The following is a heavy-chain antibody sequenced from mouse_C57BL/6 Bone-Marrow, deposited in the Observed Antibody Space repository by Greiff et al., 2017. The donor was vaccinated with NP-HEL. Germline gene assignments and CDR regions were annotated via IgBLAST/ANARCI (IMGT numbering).Heavy chain of an antibody. D-gene: IGHD1-1*01. V-gene: IGHV1-52*01. Sequence: QVQLQQPGAELVRPGSSMKLSCKASGYTFTSYWMHWVKQRPIQGLEWIGNIDPSDSETHYNQKFKDKATLTVDKSSSTAYMQLSSLTSEDSAVYYCARRGNYYGSSNWYFDVWGTGTTVTVSS. J-gene: IGHJ1*03. CDR1: GYTFTSYW. CDR3: ARRGNYYGSSNWYFDV. CDR2: IDPSDSET.